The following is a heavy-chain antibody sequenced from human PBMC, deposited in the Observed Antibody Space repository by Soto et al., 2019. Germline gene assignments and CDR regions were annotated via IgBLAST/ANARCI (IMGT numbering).Heavy chain of an antibody. D-gene: IGHD6-19*01. V-gene: IGHV3-15*01. CDR1: GFTFSNAW. Sequence: GGSLRLSCAASGFTFSNAWMSWVRQAPGKGLEWVGRIKSKTDGGTTDYAAPVKGRFTISRDDSKNTLYLQMNSLKTEDTAVYYCTTVFASSGWYCFDYWGQGTLVTVSS. J-gene: IGHJ4*02. CDR2: IKSKTDGGTT. CDR3: TTVFASSGWYCFDY.